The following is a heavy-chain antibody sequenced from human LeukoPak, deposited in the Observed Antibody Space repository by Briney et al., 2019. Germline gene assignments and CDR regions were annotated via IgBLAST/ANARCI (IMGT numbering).Heavy chain of an antibody. CDR3: AKDGITARPGGYYFDY. CDR2: ISGSGGST. Sequence: PGGSLRLSCAASGFTFSNYAMSWVRQAPGKGLEWVSAISGSGGSTYYADSVKGRFTISRDNSKNTLYLQMNSLRAEDTAVYYCAKDGITARPGGYYFDYWGQGTLVTVSS. J-gene: IGHJ4*02. D-gene: IGHD6-6*01. CDR1: GFTFSNYA. V-gene: IGHV3-23*01.